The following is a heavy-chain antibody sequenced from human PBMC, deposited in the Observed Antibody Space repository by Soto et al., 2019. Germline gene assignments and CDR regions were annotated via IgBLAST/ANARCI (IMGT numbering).Heavy chain of an antibody. CDR1: GYSISLGYY. V-gene: IGHV4-38-2*01. D-gene: IGHD6-19*01. CDR3: ARVKLAGRSGFHY. J-gene: IGHJ4*02. Sequence: SETLSLTCAVSGYSISLGYYWGWIRQPPGKGLEWIGSIYHSGNTYYNPSLKSRVSISLDTSKNHFFLELTSVTAADTAVYYCARVKLAGRSGFHYWGLGPLVTVS. CDR2: IYHSGNT.